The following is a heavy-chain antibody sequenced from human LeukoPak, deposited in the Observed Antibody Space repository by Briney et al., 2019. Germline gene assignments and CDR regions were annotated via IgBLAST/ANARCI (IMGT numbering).Heavy chain of an antibody. D-gene: IGHD3-22*01. CDR3: ARDEYYYDSSGYYQGPDY. Sequence: GGSLRLSCAASGFTFDDYGISWVRQAPGKGLEWVSGINWNGGSTGYADSVKGRFTISRDNAKNSLYLQMNSLRAEDTALYYCARDEYYYDSSGYYQGPDYWGQGTLVTVSS. CDR1: GFTFDDYG. V-gene: IGHV3-20*04. J-gene: IGHJ4*02. CDR2: INWNGGST.